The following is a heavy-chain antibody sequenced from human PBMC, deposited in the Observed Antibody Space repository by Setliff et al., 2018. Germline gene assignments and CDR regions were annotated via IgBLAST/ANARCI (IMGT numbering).Heavy chain of an antibody. V-gene: IGHV4-30-4*08. D-gene: IGHD1-26*01. J-gene: IGHJ3*02. Sequence: SETLSLTCTVSGGSISSGDYYWSWVRQPPGKGLEWIGYIYYSGSTYYNPSLKSRVTISVDTSKNQFSLKLSSVTAADTAVYYCARERSGSHYGYAFDIWGQGTMVTVSS. CDR2: IYYSGST. CDR1: GGSISSGDYY. CDR3: ARERSGSHYGYAFDI.